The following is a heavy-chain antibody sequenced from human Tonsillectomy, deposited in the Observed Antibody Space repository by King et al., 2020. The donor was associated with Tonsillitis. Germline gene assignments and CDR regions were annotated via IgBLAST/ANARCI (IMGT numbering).Heavy chain of an antibody. CDR2: IYSSGGST. D-gene: IGHD6-13*01. CDR3: ARGSRSSLSNWFDP. J-gene: IGHJ5*02. Sequence: VQLVQSGAEVKKPGASVKVSCKASGYSFTSYYIHWVRQAPGQGLEWMGIIYSSGGSTTYAQKFQDRVTMTRDTSTSTVYMELSSLRYEDTAVYYCARGSRSSLSNWFDPWGQGTLVTVSS. CDR1: GYSFTSYY. V-gene: IGHV1-46*01.